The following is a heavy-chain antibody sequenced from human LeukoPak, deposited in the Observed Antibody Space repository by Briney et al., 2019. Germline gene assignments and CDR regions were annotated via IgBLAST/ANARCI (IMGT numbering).Heavy chain of an antibody. CDR3: ARDRVAAAGGGKYFDY. CDR1: GFTFSSYE. CDR2: ISSSGSTI. J-gene: IGHJ4*02. D-gene: IGHD6-13*01. Sequence: GGSLRLSCAASGFTFSSYEMNWVRQAPGKGLEWVSYISSSGSTIYYADSVKGRFTISRDNAKNSLYLQMNSLRAEDTALYYCARDRVAAAGGGKYFDYWGQGTLVTVSS. V-gene: IGHV3-48*03.